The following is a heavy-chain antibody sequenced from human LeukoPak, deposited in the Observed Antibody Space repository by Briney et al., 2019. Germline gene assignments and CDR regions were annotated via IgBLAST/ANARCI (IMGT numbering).Heavy chain of an antibody. D-gene: IGHD3-22*01. CDR2: IYPGDSDT. Sequence: GESLKISCKGSGYSFSKYWITWVRQTPGKGLEWMGIIYPGDSDTRYSPSFQGQVTISVDKSISTAYLQWSSLKASDTAMYYCARHPPSYFDSSGFPFDDWGQGTLVTVSS. CDR1: GYSFSKYW. J-gene: IGHJ4*02. CDR3: ARHPPSYFDSSGFPFDD. V-gene: IGHV5-51*01.